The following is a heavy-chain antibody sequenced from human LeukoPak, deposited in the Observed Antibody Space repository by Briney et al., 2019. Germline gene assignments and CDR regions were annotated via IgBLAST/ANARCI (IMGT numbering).Heavy chain of an antibody. V-gene: IGHV4-4*07. CDR2: IYTSGST. Sequence: SETLSLTCSVSGGSISSYYWSWIRQPAGKGLEWIGRIYTSGSTNYNPSLKSRVTMSVDTSKNQFSLKLSSVTAADPAVYYCVRCEGTAAGFDYWGQGTLVTVSS. D-gene: IGHD2-8*02. J-gene: IGHJ4*02. CDR3: VRCEGTAAGFDY. CDR1: GGSISSYY.